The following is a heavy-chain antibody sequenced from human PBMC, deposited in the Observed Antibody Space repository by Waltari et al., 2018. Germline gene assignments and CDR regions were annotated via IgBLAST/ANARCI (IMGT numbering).Heavy chain of an antibody. Sequence: QVQLVQAGAEVKKPEASVKGSCKASGYTFPSYDLNWARQATGQGLESMGWMNPSCGKTGDEQKFQGRVTITRNTSISTAYMELSSLRSEDTAVYYCARGFPGLPVDYWGQGTLVTVSS. CDR1: GYTFPSYD. J-gene: IGHJ4*02. V-gene: IGHV1-8*03. CDR2: MNPSCGKT. CDR3: ARGFPGLPVDY.